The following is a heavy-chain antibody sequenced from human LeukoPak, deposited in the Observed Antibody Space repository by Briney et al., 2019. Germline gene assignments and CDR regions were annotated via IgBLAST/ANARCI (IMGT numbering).Heavy chain of an antibody. V-gene: IGHV3-30*02. CDR3: AKGYEYSSSWLENFDI. CDR2: IRYDGSNK. D-gene: IGHD6-13*01. Sequence: PGGSLRLSCAASGFTFSSYGMHWVRQAPGKGLEWVAFIRYDGSNKYYADSVKGRFTISRDNSKNTLYLQMNSLRAEDTAVYYCAKGYEYSSSWLENFDIWGQGTVVTVSS. CDR1: GFTFSSYG. J-gene: IGHJ3*02.